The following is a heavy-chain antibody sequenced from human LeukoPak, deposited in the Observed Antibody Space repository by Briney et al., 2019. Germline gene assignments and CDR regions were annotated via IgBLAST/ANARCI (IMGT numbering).Heavy chain of an antibody. CDR2: INPSGGST. D-gene: IGHD3-3*01. CDR3: ARVNVASYDFWSGYFPGSDWLDP. Sequence: ASVKVSCKASGYTFTSYYMHWVRQAPGQGLEWMGIINPSGGSTSYAQKFQGRVTMTRDTSTSTVYMELSSLRSEDTAVYYCARVNVASYDFWSGYFPGSDWLDPWGQGTLVTVSS. V-gene: IGHV1-46*01. CDR1: GYTFTSYY. J-gene: IGHJ5*02.